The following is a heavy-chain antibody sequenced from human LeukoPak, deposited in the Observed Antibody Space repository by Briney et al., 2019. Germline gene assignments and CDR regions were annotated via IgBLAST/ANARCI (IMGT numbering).Heavy chain of an antibody. CDR3: ARDTGENGYYGLTGDY. CDR2: ISYDDGTNK. D-gene: IGHD1-14*01. J-gene: IGHJ4*02. V-gene: IGHV3-30*04. CDR1: GFTFSNHA. Sequence: GGSLRLSCAASGFTFSNHAIHWVRPAPGKGLEWVAVISYDDGTNKYYADSVEGRFTISRDNSKNTVFLHMNGLRPEDTAVYYCARDTGENGYYGLTGDYWGRGTLVTVSS.